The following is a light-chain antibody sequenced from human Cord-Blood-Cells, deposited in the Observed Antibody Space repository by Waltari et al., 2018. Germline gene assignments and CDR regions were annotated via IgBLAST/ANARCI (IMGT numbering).Light chain of an antibody. J-gene: IGKJ1*01. Sequence: DIQMTQSPSSVSASVGDSVTTTCRASQGISSWLAWHQQKPGKAPKLLIYAASSLQSGVPSRFSGSGSGTDFTLTISSLQPEDFATYYCQQANSFPWTFGQGTKVEIK. CDR1: QGISSW. V-gene: IGKV1-12*01. CDR2: AAS. CDR3: QQANSFPWT.